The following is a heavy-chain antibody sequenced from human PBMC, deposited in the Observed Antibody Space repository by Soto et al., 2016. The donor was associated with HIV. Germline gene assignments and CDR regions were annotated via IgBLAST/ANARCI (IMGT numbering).Heavy chain of an antibody. D-gene: IGHD3-10*01. CDR1: GYTFTSYY. J-gene: IGHJ4*02. Sequence: QVQLVQSGAEVMKPGASVKVSCKASGYTFTSYYMHWVRQAPGQGLEWMGWISAYNGNTNSAQKLQGRVTMTTDTSTSTAYMELRSLRSDDTAVYYCAREDPLLVRGVTSDYWGQGTLVTVSS. CDR2: ISAYNGNT. V-gene: IGHV1-18*04. CDR3: AREDPLLVRGVTSDY.